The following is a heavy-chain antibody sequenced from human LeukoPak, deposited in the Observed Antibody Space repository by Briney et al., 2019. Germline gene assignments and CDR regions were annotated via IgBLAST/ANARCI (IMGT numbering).Heavy chain of an antibody. CDR1: GVSMSAYQ. Sequence: SETLSLTCTVSGVSMSAYQWSWVRQSPEKGLEWIGCINTKGETSYNPSLKSRVTMSVDTSKNQFSLKLSSVTAADTAVYYCARDGLAAAGRRSEYYYYYGMDVWGQGTTVTVSS. CDR3: ARDGLAAAGRRSEYYYYYGMDV. V-gene: IGHV4-4*07. J-gene: IGHJ6*02. D-gene: IGHD6-13*01. CDR2: INTKGET.